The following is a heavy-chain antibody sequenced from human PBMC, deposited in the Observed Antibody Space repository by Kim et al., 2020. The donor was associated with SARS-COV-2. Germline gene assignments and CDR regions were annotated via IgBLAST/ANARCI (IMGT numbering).Heavy chain of an antibody. CDR3: ARALSTLGYSYGLTYDY. D-gene: IGHD5-18*01. J-gene: IGHJ4*02. CDR2: INPNSGGT. V-gene: IGHV1-2*02. CDR1: GYTFTGYY. Sequence: ASVKVSCKASGYTFTGYYMHWVRQAPGQGLEWMGWINPNSGGTNYAQKFQGRVTMTRDTSISTAYMELSRLRSDDTAVYYCARALSTLGYSYGLTYDYWGQGTLVTVSS.